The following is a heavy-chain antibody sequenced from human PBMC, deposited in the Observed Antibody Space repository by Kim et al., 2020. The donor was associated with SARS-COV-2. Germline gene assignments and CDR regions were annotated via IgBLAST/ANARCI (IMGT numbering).Heavy chain of an antibody. Sequence: GGSLRLSCAASGFTFSSYSMNWVRQAPGKGLEWVSSISSSSSYIYYTDSVKGRFTISRDNAKHSLYLQMNSLRAEDTAVYYCARSRGQQLVKDWGQGTLFTVSS. V-gene: IGHV3-21*01. D-gene: IGHD6-13*01. CDR3: ARSRGQQLVKD. CDR2: ISSSSSYI. J-gene: IGHJ4*02. CDR1: GFTFSSYS.